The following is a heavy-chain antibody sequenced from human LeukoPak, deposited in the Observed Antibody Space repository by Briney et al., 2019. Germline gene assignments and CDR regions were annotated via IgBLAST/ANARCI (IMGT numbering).Heavy chain of an antibody. Sequence: SQTLSLTCTVSGGSISSGDYYWSWIRQPPGKGLEWVGYIYYSGSTYYNPSLKSRVTISVDTSKNQFSLKLSSVTAADTAVYYCAREDAEWELGTAFDIWGQGTMVTVSS. CDR3: AREDAEWELGTAFDI. D-gene: IGHD1-26*01. CDR2: IYYSGST. J-gene: IGHJ3*02. CDR1: GGSISSGDYY. V-gene: IGHV4-30-4*08.